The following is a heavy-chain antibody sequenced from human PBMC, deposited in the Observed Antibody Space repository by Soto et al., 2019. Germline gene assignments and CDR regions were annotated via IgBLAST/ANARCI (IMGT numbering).Heavy chain of an antibody. CDR2: IIPILGIA. D-gene: IGHD4-17*01. V-gene: IGHV1-69*02. Sequence: QVQLVQSGAEVKKPGSSVKVSYKASGGTFSSYTISWVRQAPGQGLEWMGRIIPILGIANYAQKFQGRVTITADKSTSTAYMELSSLRSEDTAVYYCARVTSTVRETYFDYWGQGTLVTVSS. CDR3: ARVTSTVRETYFDY. J-gene: IGHJ4*02. CDR1: GGTFSSYT.